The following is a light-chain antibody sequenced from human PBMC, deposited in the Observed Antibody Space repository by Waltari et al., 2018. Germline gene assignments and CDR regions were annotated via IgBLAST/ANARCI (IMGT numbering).Light chain of an antibody. CDR3: QQRSNWPPGWT. J-gene: IGKJ1*01. V-gene: IGKV3-11*01. Sequence: EIVLTQSPATLSLSPGERATLSCRASQSVSSYLAWYQQKPGQAPRLLLYDASNRATGIPARCSGSGSGTDFTLTISSLGPEDFAVYYCQQRSNWPPGWTFGQGTKVEIK. CDR2: DAS. CDR1: QSVSSY.